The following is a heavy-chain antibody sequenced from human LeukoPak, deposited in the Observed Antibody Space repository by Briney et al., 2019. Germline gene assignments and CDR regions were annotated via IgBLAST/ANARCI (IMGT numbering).Heavy chain of an antibody. V-gene: IGHV1-18*01. CDR2: ISAYNGNT. CDR3: ARVGIAAAGTVLGLIDY. Sequence: GASVKVSCKASGYTFTSYGIGWVRQAPGQGLEWMGWISAYNGNTNYAQKLQGRVTMTTDTSTSTAYMELRSLRSDDTAVYYCARVGIAAAGTVLGLIDYWGQGTLVTVSS. CDR1: GYTFTSYG. D-gene: IGHD6-13*01. J-gene: IGHJ4*02.